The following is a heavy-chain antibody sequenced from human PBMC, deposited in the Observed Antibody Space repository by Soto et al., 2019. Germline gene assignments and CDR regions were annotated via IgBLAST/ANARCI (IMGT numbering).Heavy chain of an antibody. Sequence: QVQLVQSGAEIKKPGASVKVSCKASGYTFTSYDINWVRQAPGQGFEWMGWMSSNSGDTGYAQKFQDRVTMTRNTAIRTAYMELCSLRSEDSAAYYCARGPPNWGFDYWGQGTLVTVSS. V-gene: IGHV1-8*01. D-gene: IGHD7-27*01. CDR3: ARGPPNWGFDY. J-gene: IGHJ4*02. CDR2: MSSNSGDT. CDR1: GYTFTSYD.